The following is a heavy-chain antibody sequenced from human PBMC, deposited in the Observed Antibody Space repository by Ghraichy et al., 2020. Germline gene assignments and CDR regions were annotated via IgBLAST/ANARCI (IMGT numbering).Heavy chain of an antibody. CDR2: IYYSGST. CDR1: GGSISSGGYY. D-gene: IGHD3-22*01. Sequence: LSLTCTVSGGSISSGGYYWSWIRQHPGKGLEWIGYIYYSGSTYYNPSLKSRVTISVDTSKNQFSLKLSSVTAADTAVYYCVYYDSSANTFDYWGQGTLVTVSS. CDR3: VYYDSSANTFDY. V-gene: IGHV4-31*03. J-gene: IGHJ4*02.